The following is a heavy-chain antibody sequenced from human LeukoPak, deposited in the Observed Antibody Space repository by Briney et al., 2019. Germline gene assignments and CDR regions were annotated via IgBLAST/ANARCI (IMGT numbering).Heavy chain of an antibody. V-gene: IGHV3-21*01. CDR1: GFTFSSYS. J-gene: IGHJ4*02. CDR3: ARTPTADWLPPG. CDR2: ISSSSSYI. D-gene: IGHD3-9*01. Sequence: GGSLRLSCAASGFTFSSYSMNWVRQAPGKGLEWVSSISSSSSYIYYADSVKGRFTISRDNTKNSLYLQMNSLRAEDTAVYYCARTPTADWLPPGWGQGTLVTVSS.